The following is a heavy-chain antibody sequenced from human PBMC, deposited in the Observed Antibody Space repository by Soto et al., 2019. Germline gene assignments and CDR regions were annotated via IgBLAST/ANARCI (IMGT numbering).Heavy chain of an antibody. V-gene: IGHV1-24*01. CDR1: GYTLTELS. CDR3: ATGGLVRGVIGNYYYYYGMDV. D-gene: IGHD3-10*01. CDR2: FDPEDGET. J-gene: IGHJ6*02. Sequence: ASVKVSCKVSGYTLTELSMHWVRQAPGKGLEWMGGFDPEDGETIYAQKFQGRVTMTEDTSTDTAYMELSSLRSEDTAVYYCATGGLVRGVIGNYYYYYGMDVWGQGTTVTVSS.